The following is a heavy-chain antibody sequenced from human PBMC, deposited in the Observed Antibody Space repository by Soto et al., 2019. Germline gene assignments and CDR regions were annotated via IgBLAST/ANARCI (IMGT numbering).Heavy chain of an antibody. CDR2: ISGSGDRT. J-gene: IGHJ6*02. D-gene: IGHD3-3*01. V-gene: IGHV3-23*01. CDR1: GFTFSTHA. CDR3: VKDWSGDKCPCMDV. Sequence: EAQLSESGGDSVQPGGSLRLSCGASGFTFSTHAMSWVRRFPGKGLQWASAISGSGDRTYYADSVKGRCTISRDNSRNMLYLQMNSLSAEDTAIYYCVKDWSGDKCPCMDVWGPGTTVTVSS.